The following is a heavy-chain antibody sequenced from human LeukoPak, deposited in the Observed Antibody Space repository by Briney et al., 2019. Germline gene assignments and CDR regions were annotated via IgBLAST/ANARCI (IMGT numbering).Heavy chain of an antibody. Sequence: SETLSLTCTVSGVSISSSNSYWGWIRQPPGKGLEWIGSIYYSGNTYYNASLKSQVSISIDTSKNQFSLRLTSVTAADTAVYYCARVIQLGNRYYDILTGYYYYYYYMDVWGKGTTVTVSS. D-gene: IGHD3-9*01. CDR3: ARVIQLGNRYYDILTGYYYYYYYMDV. CDR2: IYYSGNT. CDR1: GVSISSSNSY. V-gene: IGHV4-39*01. J-gene: IGHJ6*03.